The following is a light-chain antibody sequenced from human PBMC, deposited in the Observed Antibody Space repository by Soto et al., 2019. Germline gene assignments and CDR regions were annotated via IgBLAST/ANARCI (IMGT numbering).Light chain of an antibody. CDR2: AAS. CDR1: QGISNY. V-gene: IGKV1-27*01. Sequence: DIQMTQSPSSLSASVGGRVTITCRASQGISNYLAWYQQKPGKVPKLLIYAASTLQSGVPSRFSGSGSGTDFTLTISSLQPEYVATYYSPKYDSAPLTFGPGTKVDIK. CDR3: PKYDSAPLT. J-gene: IGKJ3*01.